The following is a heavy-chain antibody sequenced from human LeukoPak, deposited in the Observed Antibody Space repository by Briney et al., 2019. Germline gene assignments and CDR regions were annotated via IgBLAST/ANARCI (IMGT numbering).Heavy chain of an antibody. Sequence: GGSLRLSCAPTGFTFSNSAMTWVREAPGKELEWVSAISGSGGSTYYAHSVKGRFTISRDNSKNTLYLQMSSLRAEDTAVYYCLRSGGGRASNWGQGTLVTVSS. D-gene: IGHD2-15*01. CDR3: LRSGGGRASN. V-gene: IGHV3-23*01. CDR1: GFTFSNSA. J-gene: IGHJ4*02. CDR2: ISGSGGST.